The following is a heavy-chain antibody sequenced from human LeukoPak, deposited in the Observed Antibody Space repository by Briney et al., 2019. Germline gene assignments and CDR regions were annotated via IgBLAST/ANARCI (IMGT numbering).Heavy chain of an antibody. J-gene: IGHJ4*02. Sequence: SVKVSCKASGGTFSSYAISWVRQAPGQGLEWMGGIIPIFGTANYAQKFQGRVTITADKSTSTAYMELSSLRSEDTAVYYCARGPESWIQLWSNYFDYWGQGTLVTVSS. CDR3: ARGPESWIQLWSNYFDY. D-gene: IGHD5-18*01. CDR1: GGTFSSYA. CDR2: IIPIFGTA. V-gene: IGHV1-69*06.